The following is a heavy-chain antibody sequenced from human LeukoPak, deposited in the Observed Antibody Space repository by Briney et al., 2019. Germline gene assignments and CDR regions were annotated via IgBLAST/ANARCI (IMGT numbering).Heavy chain of an antibody. CDR3: ARDFGGAGGY. CDR2: IYYRGST. J-gene: IGHJ4*02. CDR1: GGSISSYY. V-gene: IGHV4-59*01. Sequence: SESLSLTCTVSGGSISSYYISWIRQPPGTGLEWIGYIYYRGSTNYNPSLKSRVTISVDTSKNQFSLKLSSVTAADTAVYYCARDFGGAGGYWGQGTLVTVSS. D-gene: IGHD3-16*01.